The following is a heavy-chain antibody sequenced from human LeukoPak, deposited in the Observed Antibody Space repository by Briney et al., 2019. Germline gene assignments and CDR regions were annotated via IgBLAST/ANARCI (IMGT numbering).Heavy chain of an antibody. Sequence: ASVKVSCKASGGTFSSYAISWVRQAPGQGLEWMGGIIPIFGTANYAQKFQGRVTITTGESTSTAYMELSSLRSEDTAVYYCARDRTSSSSNWFDPWGQGTLVTVSS. J-gene: IGHJ5*02. D-gene: IGHD6-6*01. CDR1: GGTFSSYA. V-gene: IGHV1-69*05. CDR3: ARDRTSSSSNWFDP. CDR2: IIPIFGTA.